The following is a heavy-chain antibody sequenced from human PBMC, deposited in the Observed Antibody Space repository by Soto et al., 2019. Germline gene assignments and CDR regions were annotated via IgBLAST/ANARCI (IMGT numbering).Heavy chain of an antibody. D-gene: IGHD3-10*01. V-gene: IGHV1-18*01. CDR2: ISAYNGNT. CDR1: GYTFTSYG. Sequence: ASVKVSCKASGYTFTSYGISWVRQAPGQGLEGMGWISAYNGNTNYAQKLQGRVTMTTDTSTSTAYMELRSLRSDDTAVYYCGRDLTMVRGARVDWFDPWGKGTLVTVSS. CDR3: GRDLTMVRGARVDWFDP. J-gene: IGHJ5*02.